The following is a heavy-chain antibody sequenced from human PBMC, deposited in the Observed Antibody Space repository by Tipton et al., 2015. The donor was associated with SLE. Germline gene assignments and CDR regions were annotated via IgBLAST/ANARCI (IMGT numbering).Heavy chain of an antibody. J-gene: IGHJ4*02. CDR1: GYTFTNYW. CDR2: IYPDDSDT. Sequence: QLVQSGAEVRKPGESLKISCKTSGYTFTNYWIGWVRQMPGKGLEWMGNIYPDDSDTRYSPSFQGQVTISADKSINTAYLQRRSLKASDTAVYYCARQDLDTAMVSFGYWGQGTLVTVSS. V-gene: IGHV5-51*01. CDR3: ARQDLDTAMVSFGY. D-gene: IGHD5-18*01.